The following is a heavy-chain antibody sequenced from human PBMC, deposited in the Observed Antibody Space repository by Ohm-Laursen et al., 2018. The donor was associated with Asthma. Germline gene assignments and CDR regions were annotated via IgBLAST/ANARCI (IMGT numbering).Heavy chain of an antibody. D-gene: IGHD3-10*01. Sequence: GTLSLTCTVSGGSISSYYWSWIRPPPGKGLEWIGYIYYTGTTNYNPSLKSRVTISVDTSKNQFSLKLSSVTAADTAVYYCARDRARGGYWGQGTLVTVSS. CDR2: IYYTGTT. V-gene: IGHV4-59*01. J-gene: IGHJ4*02. CDR1: GGSISSYY. CDR3: ARDRARGGY.